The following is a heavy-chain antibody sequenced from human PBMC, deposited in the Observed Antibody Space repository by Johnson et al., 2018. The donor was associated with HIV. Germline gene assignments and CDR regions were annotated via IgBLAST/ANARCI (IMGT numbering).Heavy chain of an antibody. J-gene: IGHJ3*02. D-gene: IGHD3-10*02. CDR1: GFTFSNYA. CDR2: ISGSGGNT. Sequence: VQLVESGGGLVQPGGSLRLSCTASGFTFSNYAMSWVRQAPGKGLEWVSSISGSGGNTYYADSVQGRFTISRDNSKNTLYLQMNSLGAEDTAVYFCAKDLTYVISAFDIWGQGTMVTVSS. CDR3: AKDLTYVISAFDI. V-gene: IGHV3-23*04.